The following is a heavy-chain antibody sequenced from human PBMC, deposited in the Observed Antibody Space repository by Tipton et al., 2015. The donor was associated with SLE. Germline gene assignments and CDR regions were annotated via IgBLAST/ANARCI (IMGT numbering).Heavy chain of an antibody. D-gene: IGHD6-19*01. CDR2: IHYRGAL. CDR3: ARHADIAVMRYGMDV. J-gene: IGHJ6*02. Sequence: TLSLTCTVSGGSLGSYFWSWVRQAPGKGLEWIASIHYRGALYYDPSLESRVTISVDLSNNHFSLRVTSVTAADMAKYYCARHADIAVMRYGMDVWGRGTTVIVSS. CDR1: GGSLGSYF. V-gene: IGHV4-59*08.